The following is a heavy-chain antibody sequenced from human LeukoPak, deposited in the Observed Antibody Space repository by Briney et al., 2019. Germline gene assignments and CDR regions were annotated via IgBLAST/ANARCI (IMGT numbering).Heavy chain of an antibody. Sequence: SETLSLTCTVSGGSIRSYYWSWIRQSPGKGLESSGYIYYSGSTNYNPSLKSRVTMSVDTTKNQFSLKMRSVTAADTAVYYCAGGSYYNGLGYWGQGTLVTVSS. CDR1: GGSIRSYY. CDR2: IYYSGST. V-gene: IGHV4-59*01. J-gene: IGHJ4*02. D-gene: IGHD3-10*01. CDR3: AGGSYYNGLGY.